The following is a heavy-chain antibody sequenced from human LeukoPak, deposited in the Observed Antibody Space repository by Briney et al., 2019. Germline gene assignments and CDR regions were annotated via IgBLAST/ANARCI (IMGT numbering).Heavy chain of an antibody. D-gene: IGHD2-2*01. Sequence: SETLSLTCAVYGGSFSGYYWSWIRQPPGKGLEWIGEINHSGSTNYNPSLKSRVTISVDTSKNQFSLKLSSVTAADAAVYYCARGRPVNYCSSTSCRKFDYWGQGTLVTVSS. CDR2: INHSGST. V-gene: IGHV4-34*01. J-gene: IGHJ4*02. CDR3: ARGRPVNYCSSTSCRKFDY. CDR1: GGSFSGYY.